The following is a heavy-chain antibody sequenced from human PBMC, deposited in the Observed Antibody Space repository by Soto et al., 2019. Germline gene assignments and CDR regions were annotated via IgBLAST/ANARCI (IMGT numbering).Heavy chain of an antibody. D-gene: IGHD3-22*01. CDR1: GGSISSGGYY. J-gene: IGHJ4*02. CDR3: ASVTKYYDQYYFDY. Sequence: QVQLQESGPGLVKPSQTLSLTCTVSGGSISSGGYYWSWIRQHPGKGLEWIGYIYHSGTTYYKSSLKSRLTISVDTSKNQFSLKLSSVTAADTAVYYCASVTKYYDQYYFDYWGQGTLVTVSS. CDR2: IYHSGTT. V-gene: IGHV4-31*03.